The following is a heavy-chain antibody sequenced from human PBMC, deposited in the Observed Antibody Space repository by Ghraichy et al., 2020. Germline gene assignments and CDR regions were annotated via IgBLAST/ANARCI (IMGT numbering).Heavy chain of an antibody. Sequence: SETLSLTCTVSGGSIISDYWSWIRQPPGKGLEWIGYIYYSGSTNYNPSLKSRVTISVDTSKTQFSLKLSSVTAADTAVYYCARDWQWGAFNIWGQGTMVTVSS. J-gene: IGHJ3*02. D-gene: IGHD6-19*01. CDR3: ARDWQWGAFNI. CDR2: IYYSGST. CDR1: GGSIISDY. V-gene: IGHV4-59*01.